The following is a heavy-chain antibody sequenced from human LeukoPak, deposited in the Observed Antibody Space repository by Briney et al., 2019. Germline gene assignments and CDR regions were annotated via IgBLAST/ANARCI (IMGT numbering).Heavy chain of an antibody. CDR1: GFTFSSYA. J-gene: IGHJ3*02. V-gene: IGHV3-30*01. CDR2: VSYEGSNK. Sequence: GGSVRLSCAASGFTFSSYAMHWVRQAPGKGLEWVAVVSYEGSNKYYADSVKGRFTISRDKSKNTLYLEMNSLRSEDTAVYYCARGRYYDIPPDGFDIWGQGTMVTVSS. D-gene: IGHD3-22*01. CDR3: ARGRYYDIPPDGFDI.